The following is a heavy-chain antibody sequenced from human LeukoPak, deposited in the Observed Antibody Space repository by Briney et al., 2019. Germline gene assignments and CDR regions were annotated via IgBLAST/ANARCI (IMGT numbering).Heavy chain of an antibody. V-gene: IGHV3-7*03. J-gene: IGHJ4*02. D-gene: IGHD3-22*01. CDR1: GFTFSSYW. CDR2: IKQDGSEK. Sequence: GGSLRLSCAASGFTFSSYWMSWVRQAPGKGLEWVANIKQDGSEKYYVDSVKGRFTISRDNSKNTLYLQMNSLRAEDTAVYYCAKSPNPHYDSSGYYSDYWGQGTLVTVSS. CDR3: AKSPNPHYDSSGYYSDY.